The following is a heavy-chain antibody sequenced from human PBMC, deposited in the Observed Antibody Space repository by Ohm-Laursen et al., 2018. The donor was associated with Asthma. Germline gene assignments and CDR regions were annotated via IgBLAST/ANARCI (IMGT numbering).Heavy chain of an antibody. CDR2: IYPDGGEK. J-gene: IGHJ4*02. CDR3: ATNLPYEAENY. CDR1: GLPFSNFW. V-gene: IGHV3-7*05. D-gene: IGHD3-16*01. Sequence: GSLRLSCTAFGLPFSNFWMSWVRQAPGKGLEWVANIYPDGGEKYYVDSVDGRFTISRDNAKNSLYLQMNSLRAEDTAVYYCATNLPYEAENYWGQGTLVTVSS.